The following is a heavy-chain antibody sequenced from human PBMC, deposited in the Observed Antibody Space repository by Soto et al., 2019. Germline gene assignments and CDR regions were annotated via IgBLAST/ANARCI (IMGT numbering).Heavy chain of an antibody. Sequence: QVQLVQSGAEVKKPGASVKVSCKASGYTFTSYAMHWVRQAPGQRLEWMGWINAGNGNTKYSQKFQGRVTITRDTYASTAYMELSSLRAEGPAVYCCARGVGIGLSDSWGQGTLVTGSS. CDR3: ARGVGIGLSDS. V-gene: IGHV1-3*01. CDR1: GYTFTSYA. J-gene: IGHJ4*02. D-gene: IGHD2-21*01. CDR2: INAGNGNT.